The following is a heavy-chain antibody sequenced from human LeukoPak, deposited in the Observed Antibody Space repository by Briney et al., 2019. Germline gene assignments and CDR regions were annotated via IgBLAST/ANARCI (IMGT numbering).Heavy chain of an antibody. CDR2: ISSSSSTI. Sequence: GGSLRLSCAASGFTVNSTYMTWVRQAPGKGLEWVSYISSSSSTIYYADSVKGRFTISRDNAKNSLYLQMNSLRAEDTAVYYCARDPRYCSSTSCYAGLGDYMDVWGKGTTVTVSS. V-gene: IGHV3-48*01. CDR3: ARDPRYCSSTSCYAGLGDYMDV. CDR1: GFTVNSTY. J-gene: IGHJ6*03. D-gene: IGHD2-2*01.